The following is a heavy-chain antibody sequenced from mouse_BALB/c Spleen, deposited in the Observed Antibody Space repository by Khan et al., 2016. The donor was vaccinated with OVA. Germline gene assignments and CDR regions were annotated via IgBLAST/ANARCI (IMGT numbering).Heavy chain of an antibody. D-gene: IGHD2-1*01. CDR1: GYTLTNYG. CDR3: SRSNGNYWFAY. J-gene: IGHJ3*01. V-gene: IGHV9-3-1*01. Sequence: QIQLVQSGPELKKPGETVKISCKASGYTLTNYGMNWVKQAPGKGVKWMGWINTYTGEATYADDFKGRFAFSLETSASTAYLQINNLKNEDTATYFCSRSNGNYWFAYWGQGTLVTVSA. CDR2: INTYTGEA.